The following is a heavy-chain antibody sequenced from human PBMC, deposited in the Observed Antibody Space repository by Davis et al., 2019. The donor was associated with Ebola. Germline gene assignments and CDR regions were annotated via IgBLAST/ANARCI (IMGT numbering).Heavy chain of an antibody. Sequence: ASVQVSCKASGYRFTSYYMHWVRQAPGQGLEWMGIINPITGGTSYAQNFQVRVNMTRDTSTSTVYMELSSLRSEDTAVYYSAREGGRYYVSSGYVFDIWGQGTMVKVSS. CDR2: INPITGGT. D-gene: IGHD3-22*01. CDR1: GYRFTSYY. V-gene: IGHV1-46*01. J-gene: IGHJ3*02. CDR3: AREGGRYYVSSGYVFDI.